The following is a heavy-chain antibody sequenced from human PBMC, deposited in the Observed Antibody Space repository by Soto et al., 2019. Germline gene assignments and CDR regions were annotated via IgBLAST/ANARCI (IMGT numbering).Heavy chain of an antibody. CDR2: IYYSGST. J-gene: IGHJ6*02. D-gene: IGHD6-13*01. CDR1: GGSISSGDYY. CDR3: GLIAAAGSYYYYYGMDV. Sequence: SETLSLTCTVSGGSISSGDYYWSWIRQPPGKGLEWIGYIYYSGSTYYNPSLKSRVTISVDTSKNQFSLKLSSVTAADTAVYYCGLIAAAGSYYYYYGMDVWGQGTTVTVSS. V-gene: IGHV4-30-4*01.